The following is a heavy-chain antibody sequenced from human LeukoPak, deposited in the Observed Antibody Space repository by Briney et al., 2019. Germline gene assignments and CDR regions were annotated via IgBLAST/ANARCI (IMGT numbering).Heavy chain of an antibody. J-gene: IGHJ4*02. CDR3: ARAPTLYYFDY. V-gene: IGHV4-59*08. CDR1: GASISSYY. CDR2: IYYSGHT. Sequence: SETLSLTCTVSGASISSYYWSWIRQPPGKGLEWIGYIYYSGHTNYNPSLKNRVTISVDTSKNQFSLKLSSVTAADTAVYYCARAPTLYYFDYWGQGTLVTVSS.